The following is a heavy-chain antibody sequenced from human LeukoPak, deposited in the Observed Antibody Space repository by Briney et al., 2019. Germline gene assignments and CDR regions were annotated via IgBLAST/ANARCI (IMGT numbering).Heavy chain of an antibody. CDR1: GFTFSRYA. CDR3: ARDPGGAVYFDY. Sequence: GGSLRLSCAASGFTFSRYALSWVRQAPGKGLVWVSTISGSGGDTFHADSVKGRFTISRDNSKNTLYLQMNTLRAEDTAVYYCARDPGGAVYFDYWGQGTLVTVSS. V-gene: IGHV3-23*01. J-gene: IGHJ4*02. D-gene: IGHD4-17*01. CDR2: ISGSGGDT.